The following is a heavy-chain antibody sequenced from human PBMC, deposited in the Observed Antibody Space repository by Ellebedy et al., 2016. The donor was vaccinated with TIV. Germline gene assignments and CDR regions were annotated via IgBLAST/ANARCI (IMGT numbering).Heavy chain of an antibody. J-gene: IGHJ4*02. D-gene: IGHD1-26*01. V-gene: IGHV4-34*01. CDR3: AREKWSHAD. CDR1: GGSFSGYY. Sequence: MPSETLSLTCAVYGGSFSGYYWSWIRQPPGKGLEWIGEINHSGTTQYNPSLKSRVTISVDSSKNQLSLNLSSVTAADTAVYYCAREKWSHADWGQGTLVTVSS. CDR2: INHSGTT.